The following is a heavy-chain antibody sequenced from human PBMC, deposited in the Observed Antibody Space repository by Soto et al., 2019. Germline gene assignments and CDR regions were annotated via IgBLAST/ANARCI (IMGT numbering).Heavy chain of an antibody. D-gene: IGHD6-6*01. CDR2: IYYSGST. CDR1: GGSISSGGYY. CDR3: ARGARGIAARSNVLEY. J-gene: IGHJ4*02. V-gene: IGHV4-31*03. Sequence: SETLSLTCTVSGGSISSGGYYWSWIRQHPGKGLEWIGYIYYSGSTYYNPSLKSRVTISVDTSKNQFSLKLSSVTAADTAVYYCARGARGIAARSNVLEYWGQGTLVTVSS.